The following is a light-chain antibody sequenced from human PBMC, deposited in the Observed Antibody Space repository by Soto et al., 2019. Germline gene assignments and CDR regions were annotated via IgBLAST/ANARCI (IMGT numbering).Light chain of an antibody. Sequence: AIEMTQSPSSLSASVGDRVTITCRASQAIRDDLGWYQQRPGEAPTLLIYAASTLLSGVPSRFSGSGSGTDFTLTISSLQPEYFATYYCLQDYTFPLTFGQGTRVEIK. CDR1: QAIRDD. J-gene: IGKJ1*01. CDR2: AAS. CDR3: LQDYTFPLT. V-gene: IGKV1-6*02.